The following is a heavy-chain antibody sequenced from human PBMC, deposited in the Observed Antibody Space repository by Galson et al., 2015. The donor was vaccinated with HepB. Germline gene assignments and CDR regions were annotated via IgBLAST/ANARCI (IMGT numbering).Heavy chain of an antibody. CDR1: EVTFGTFA. CDR3: ARELVPHADADYYAMNG. V-gene: IGHV3-23*01. J-gene: IGHJ6*02. CDR2: ITAGGDVI. D-gene: IGHD2-2*01. Sequence: SLRLSCAASEVTFGTFAMTWVRQPPGKGLEWVSTITAGGDVIYYADSVKGRFTISRDNSKNMLDLQMTNLRPEDTAVYFCARELVPHADADYYAMNGWGHGTTFTVS.